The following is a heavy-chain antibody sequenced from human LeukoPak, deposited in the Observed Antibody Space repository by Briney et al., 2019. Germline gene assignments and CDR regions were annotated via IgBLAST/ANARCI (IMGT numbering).Heavy chain of an antibody. J-gene: IGHJ4*02. CDR3: AKDRYSSSWSLLDY. D-gene: IGHD6-13*01. Sequence: GGSLRLSCAASGFTFSSYGMHWVRQAPGKGLEWVAFIRYDGSNKYYADFVKGRFTISRDNSKNTLYLQMNSLRAEDTAVYYCAKDRYSSSWSLLDYWGQGTLVTVSS. V-gene: IGHV3-30*02. CDR1: GFTFSSYG. CDR2: IRYDGSNK.